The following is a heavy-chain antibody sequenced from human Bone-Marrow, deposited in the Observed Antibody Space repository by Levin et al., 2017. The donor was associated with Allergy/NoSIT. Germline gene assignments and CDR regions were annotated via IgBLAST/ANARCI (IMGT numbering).Heavy chain of an antibody. V-gene: IGHV4-31*03. CDR2: IYDSGST. Sequence: KPSETLSLTCTVSGGSIRSGGYYWSWIRQHPGKGLEWIGYIYDSGSTSYNPSLESRVAISVDTSKNQFYLKLTSLTAADTAVCYCARIPDTTSEFDYWGQGTLVTVSS. D-gene: IGHD5-18*01. J-gene: IGHJ4*02. CDR3: ARIPDTTSEFDY. CDR1: GGSIRSGGYY.